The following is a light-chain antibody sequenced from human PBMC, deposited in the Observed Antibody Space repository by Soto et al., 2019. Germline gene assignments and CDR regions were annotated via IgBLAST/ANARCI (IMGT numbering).Light chain of an antibody. CDR1: QSVSSSY. CDR2: GAS. V-gene: IGKV3D-15*01. Sequence: IVMTQSPATLSMSPGERATLSCGASQSVSSSYLAWYQQKPGQAPRLLIHGASTRATGIPDRFSGSGSGTEFTLTISSLQSEDFAVYYCQQYSNWPPITFGQGTRLEIK. CDR3: QQYSNWPPIT. J-gene: IGKJ5*01.